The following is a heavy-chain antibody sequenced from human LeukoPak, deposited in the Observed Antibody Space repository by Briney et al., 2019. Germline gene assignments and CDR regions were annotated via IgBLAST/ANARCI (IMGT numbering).Heavy chain of an antibody. J-gene: IGHJ4*02. CDR3: AKPTTVTTPETDY. CDR1: GFTFSNNA. D-gene: IGHD4-17*01. V-gene: IGHV3-23*01. Sequence: GRPLRLSCAASGFTFSNNAMNWVRQAPGKGLEWVSSISGSGGNTYYTDSVKGRFTISRDNSKNTLYLQMNSLTAEDTAVYYCAKPTTVTTPETDYWGQGTRVTVSS. CDR2: ISGSGGNT.